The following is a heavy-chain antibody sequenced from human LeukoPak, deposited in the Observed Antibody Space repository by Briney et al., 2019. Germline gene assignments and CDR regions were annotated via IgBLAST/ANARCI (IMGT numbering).Heavy chain of an antibody. CDR2: IKNKTDVRTT. D-gene: IGHD2-2*01. J-gene: IGHJ4*02. CDR3: TTEGYCSSTSCYRDY. CDR1: GFTFSNAW. Sequence: GGSLRLSCAPSGFTFSNAWTSTGPHTPGKRLERGCQIKNKTDVRTTDYTAPVKGRFTTSRDDSKNTLYLQMNSLKTEDTAVYYCTTEGYCSSTSCYRDYWGQGTLVTVSS. V-gene: IGHV3-15*01.